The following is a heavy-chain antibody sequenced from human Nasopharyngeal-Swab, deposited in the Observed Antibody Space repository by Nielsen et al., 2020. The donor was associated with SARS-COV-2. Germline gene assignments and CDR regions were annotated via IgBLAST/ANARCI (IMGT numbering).Heavy chain of an antibody. CDR3: ARTPVTYYYYGMYV. V-gene: IGHV7-4-1*02. D-gene: IGHD5-18*01. J-gene: IGHJ6*02. CDR2: INTNTGNP. CDR1: GYTFTSYA. Sequence: ASVKVSCKASGYTFTSYAMNWVRQAPGQGLEWMGWINTNTGNPTYAQGFTGRFVFSLDTSVSTAYLQISSLKAEDTAVYYCARTPVTYYYYGMYVWGQGTTVTVSS.